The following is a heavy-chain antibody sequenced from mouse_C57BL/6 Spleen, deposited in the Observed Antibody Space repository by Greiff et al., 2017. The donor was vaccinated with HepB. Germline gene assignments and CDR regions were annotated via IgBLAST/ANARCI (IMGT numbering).Heavy chain of an antibody. CDR3: ARVVGYSYYFDY. CDR1: GYAFSSSW. V-gene: IGHV1-82*01. Sequence: QVQLKESGPELVKPGASVKISCKASGYAFSSSWMNWVKQRPGKGLEWIGRIYPGDGDTNYNGKFKGKATLTADKSSSTAYMQLSSLTSEDSAVYFCARVVGYSYYFDYWGQGTTLTVSS. CDR2: IYPGDGDT. D-gene: IGHD2-3*01. J-gene: IGHJ2*01.